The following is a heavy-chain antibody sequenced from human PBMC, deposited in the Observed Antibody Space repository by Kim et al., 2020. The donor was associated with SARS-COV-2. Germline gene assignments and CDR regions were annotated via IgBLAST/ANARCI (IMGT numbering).Heavy chain of an antibody. Sequence: TNYAQKLQGRLTMTTDTSTSTAYMELRSLRSDDTAVYYCARGRYGSAIDYWGQGTLVTVSS. CDR3: ARGRYGSAIDY. J-gene: IGHJ4*02. V-gene: IGHV1-18*01. CDR2: T. D-gene: IGHD3-10*01.